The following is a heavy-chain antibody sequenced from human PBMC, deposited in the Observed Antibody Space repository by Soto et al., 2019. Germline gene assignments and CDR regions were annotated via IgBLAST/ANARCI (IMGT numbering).Heavy chain of an antibody. CDR3: ARVAISVAGTGEYVQH. J-gene: IGHJ1*01. CDR2: INAGNGNT. D-gene: IGHD6-19*01. Sequence: ASVKVSCKASGYTFTSYAMHWVRQAPGQRLEWMGWINAGNGNTKYSQKFQGRVTITRDTSASTAYMELSSLRSEDTAVYYCARVAISVAGTGEYVQHWGQGTLVTVSS. CDR1: GYTFTSYA. V-gene: IGHV1-3*01.